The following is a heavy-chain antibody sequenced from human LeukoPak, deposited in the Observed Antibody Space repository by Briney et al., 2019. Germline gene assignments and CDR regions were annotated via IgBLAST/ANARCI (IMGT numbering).Heavy chain of an antibody. D-gene: IGHD1-1*01. V-gene: IGHV3-33*01. CDR1: GFTFSSYG. Sequence: PGGSLRLSCEASGFTFSSYGMHWVRQAPGKGLEWVAVIWYDGTKNYYRDSVKGRFTISRDSSKNTLYLQMNSLRAEDTAVYYCARDRNVRWFEYWGQGTLVTVSS. CDR3: ARDRNVRWFEY. J-gene: IGHJ4*02. CDR2: IWYDGTKN.